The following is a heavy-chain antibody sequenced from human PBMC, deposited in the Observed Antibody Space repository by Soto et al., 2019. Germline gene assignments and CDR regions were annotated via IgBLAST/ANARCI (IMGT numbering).Heavy chain of an antibody. V-gene: IGHV3-30-3*01. J-gene: IGHJ4*02. CDR3: ARDPSYYYDRSGYPDY. Sequence: QVQLVESGGGVVQPGRSLRLSCAASGFTFSSYAMHWVRQAPGKGLEWVAVISYDGSNKYYADSVKGRFTISRDNSKNTLYLQMDSLRAEDTAVYYCARDPSYYYDRSGYPDYWCQGTLVTVSS. CDR1: GFTFSSYA. CDR2: ISYDGSNK. D-gene: IGHD3-22*01.